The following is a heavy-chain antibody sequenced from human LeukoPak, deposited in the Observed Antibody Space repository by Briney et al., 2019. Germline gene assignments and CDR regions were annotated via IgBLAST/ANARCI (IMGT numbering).Heavy chain of an antibody. CDR1: GFTYNYS. Sequence: GGSLRLSCSASGFTYNYSMSWVRQVPGKGLEWVSGLGRTGEYKYYADSVKGRFTISRDNSKDMVFLQMNSLRAEDTAIYYCVKDRPCCTWMPMDAWGQGTTV. CDR3: VKDRPCCTWMPMDA. D-gene: IGHD1-1*01. J-gene: IGHJ6*02. CDR2: LGRTGEYK. V-gene: IGHV3-23*01.